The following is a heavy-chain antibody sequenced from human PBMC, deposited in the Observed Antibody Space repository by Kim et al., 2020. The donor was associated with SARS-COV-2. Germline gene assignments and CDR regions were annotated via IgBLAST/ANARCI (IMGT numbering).Heavy chain of an antibody. CDR2: ISSSSSYT. J-gene: IGHJ5*02. CDR1: GFTFSDYY. D-gene: IGHD2-2*01. Sequence: GGSLRLSCAASGFTFSDYYMSWIRQAPGKGLEWVSYISSSSSYTNYADSVKGRFTISRDNAKNSLYLQMNSLRAEDTAVYYCARVEVVVPAAVGRRSWFDPWGQGTLVTVSS. CDR3: ARVEVVVPAAVGRRSWFDP. V-gene: IGHV3-11*06.